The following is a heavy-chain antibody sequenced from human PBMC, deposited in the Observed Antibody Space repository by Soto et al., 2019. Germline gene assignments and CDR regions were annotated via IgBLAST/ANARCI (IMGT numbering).Heavy chain of an antibody. CDR2: IYYSGST. CDR3: ARQFSMVRGVMVFDY. V-gene: IGHV4-39*01. Sequence: PSETLSLTCTVSGGSISSSSYYWGWIRQPPGKGLEWIGSIYYSGSTYYNPSLKSRVTISVDTSKNQFSLKLSSVTAADTAVYYCARQFSMVRGVMVFDYWGQRTLVTVSS. J-gene: IGHJ4*02. D-gene: IGHD3-10*01. CDR1: GGSISSSSYY.